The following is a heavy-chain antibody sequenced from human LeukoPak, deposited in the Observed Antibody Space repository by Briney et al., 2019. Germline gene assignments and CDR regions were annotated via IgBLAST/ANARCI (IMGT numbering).Heavy chain of an antibody. Sequence: GGSLRLSCATSGFSFSSYAMSWVRQAPGKGLEWVSAMSSSDDGRYYAASVRGRFTISRDTSRSTLYLQMNSLRAEDAAVYYCAELGITMIGGVWGKGTTVTISS. CDR3: AELGITMIGGV. V-gene: IGHV3-23*01. J-gene: IGHJ6*04. CDR2: MSSSDDGR. D-gene: IGHD3-10*02. CDR1: GFSFSSYA.